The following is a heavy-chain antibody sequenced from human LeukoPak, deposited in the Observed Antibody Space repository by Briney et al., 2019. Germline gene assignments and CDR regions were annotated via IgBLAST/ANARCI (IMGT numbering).Heavy chain of an antibody. CDR3: AKDWGGGCSSSSCSETAIYNYGMDL. CDR2: ISWNSGRV. V-gene: IGHV3-9*01. Sequence: PGGSLRLSCAASGFIFDDYAMHWVRQAPGKGLEWVSGISWNSGRVDYADSVKGRFTISRDNAKNSLHLQMSSLRPEDTALYYCAKDWGGGCSSSSCSETAIYNYGMDLWGQGTTVTVS. CDR1: GFIFDDYA. J-gene: IGHJ6*02. D-gene: IGHD2-2*01.